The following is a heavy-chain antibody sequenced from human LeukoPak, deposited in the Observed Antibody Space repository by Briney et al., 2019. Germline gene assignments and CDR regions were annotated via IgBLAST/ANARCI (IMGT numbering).Heavy chain of an antibody. J-gene: IGHJ5*02. Sequence: SETLSLTCAVYGGSFSGYYWSWIRQPPGKGLEWIGEINHSGSTNYNPSLESRVTISVDTSKNQFSLKLSSVTAADTAVYYCARGGDYDSSGYYWRPWGQGTLVTVSS. CDR2: INHSGST. CDR1: GGSFSGYY. V-gene: IGHV4-34*01. CDR3: ARGGDYDSSGYYWRP. D-gene: IGHD3-22*01.